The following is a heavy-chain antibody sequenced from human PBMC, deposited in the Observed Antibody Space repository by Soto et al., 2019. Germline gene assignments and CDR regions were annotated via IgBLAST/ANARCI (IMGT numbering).Heavy chain of an antibody. CDR2: IYYSGST. J-gene: IGHJ6*03. CDR1: GGSISSYY. CDR3: ARLWEYQLQDRTYYDYYYYQAV. Sequence: SETLSLTCTVSGGSISSYYWIWIRQPPGKGLEWIGYIYYSGSTNYNPSLKSRVTISVDTSKNQFSLKLSSVTAADTAVYYCARLWEYQLQDRTYYDYYYYQAVSGKRTTVTVSS. V-gene: IGHV4-59*08. D-gene: IGHD2-2*01.